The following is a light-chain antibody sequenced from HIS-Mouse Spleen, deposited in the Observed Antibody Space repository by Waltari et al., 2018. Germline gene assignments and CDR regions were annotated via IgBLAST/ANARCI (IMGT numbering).Light chain of an antibody. Sequence: SYELTQPPSVSVSPGQTASITRSGDNLGDNYGCWYQQHPGKSPVLVIYQDSKRPSVIPERFSGSNSGNTATLTISGTQAMDEADYYCQAWDSSTVVFGGGTKLTVL. CDR2: QDS. CDR3: QAWDSSTVV. V-gene: IGLV3-1*01. CDR1: NLGDNY. J-gene: IGLJ2*01.